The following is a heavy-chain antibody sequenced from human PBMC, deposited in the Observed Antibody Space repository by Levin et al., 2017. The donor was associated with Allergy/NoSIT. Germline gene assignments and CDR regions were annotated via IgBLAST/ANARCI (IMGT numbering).Heavy chain of an antibody. CDR3: AKDDPYSNYDDYYYGMDV. Sequence: PGGSLRLSCAASGFTFSSYAMSWVRQAPGKGLEWVSAISGSGGSTYYADSVKGRFTISRDNSKNTLYLQMNSLRAEDTAVYYCAKDDPYSNYDDYYYGMDVWGQGTTVTVSS. J-gene: IGHJ6*02. CDR2: ISGSGGST. D-gene: IGHD4-11*01. V-gene: IGHV3-23*01. CDR1: GFTFSSYA.